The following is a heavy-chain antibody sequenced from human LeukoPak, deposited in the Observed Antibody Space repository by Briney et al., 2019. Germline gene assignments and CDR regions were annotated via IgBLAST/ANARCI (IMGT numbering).Heavy chain of an antibody. D-gene: IGHD5-12*01. CDR2: ISGSGGST. CDR1: GFTFSSYA. Sequence: GSLRLSCAASGFTFSSYAMSWVRQAPGKGLEWVSAISGSGGSTYYADSVKGRFTIPRDNSKNTLYLQMNSLRAEDTAVYYCAKDPKRWLQSHFDYWGQGTLVTVSS. CDR3: AKDPKRWLQSHFDY. J-gene: IGHJ4*02. V-gene: IGHV3-23*01.